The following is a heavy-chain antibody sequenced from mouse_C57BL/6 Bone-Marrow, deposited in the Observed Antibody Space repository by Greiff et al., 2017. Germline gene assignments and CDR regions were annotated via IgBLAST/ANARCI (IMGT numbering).Heavy chain of an antibody. D-gene: IGHD3-2*01. CDR3: ARDPRQPYAMDC. Sequence: DVQLVESGGGLVQPGGSLRLSCATSGFTFTDYYMSWVRQPPGKALEWLGFIRNEANGYTTEYSASVKGRFTISRDNSQSILYLQMNTLRAEDSATYYSARDPRQPYAMDCWGQGTAVTVSS. V-gene: IGHV7-3*02. CDR2: IRNEANGYTT. CDR1: GFTFTDYY. J-gene: IGHJ4*01.